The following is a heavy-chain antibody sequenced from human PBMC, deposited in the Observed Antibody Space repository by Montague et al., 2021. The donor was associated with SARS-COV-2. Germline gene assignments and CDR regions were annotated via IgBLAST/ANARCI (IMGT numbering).Heavy chain of an antibody. Sequence: SETLSLTCTVSGGSISSSSYYWGWIRQPPGKGPEWIGSIYYSGTTFYNPSLRSRVTMSVDTSKNQFSLRPSSVTAADTAVYYCARGGTVTTFFAPKRTRRYNWFDPWGQGTLVTVSS. CDR1: GGSISSSSYY. J-gene: IGHJ5*02. V-gene: IGHV4-39*01. CDR2: IYYSGTT. CDR3: ARGGTVTTFFAPKRTRRYNWFDP. D-gene: IGHD4-17*01.